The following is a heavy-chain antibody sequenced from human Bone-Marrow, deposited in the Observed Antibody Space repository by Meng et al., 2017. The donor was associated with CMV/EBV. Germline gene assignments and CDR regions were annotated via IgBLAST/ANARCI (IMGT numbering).Heavy chain of an antibody. CDR1: GGSISSYY. CDR2: IYYSGST. V-gene: IGHV4-59*01. J-gene: IGHJ6*02. D-gene: IGHD2-2*01. Sequence: SETLSLTCTVSGGSISSYYWSWIRQPPGKGLEWIGYIYYSGSTNYNPSLKSRVTISVDTSKNQFSLKLSSVTAADTAVYYCAREVCSSTSCYYYYGMDVWGQGTTFTVSS. CDR3: AREVCSSTSCYYYYGMDV.